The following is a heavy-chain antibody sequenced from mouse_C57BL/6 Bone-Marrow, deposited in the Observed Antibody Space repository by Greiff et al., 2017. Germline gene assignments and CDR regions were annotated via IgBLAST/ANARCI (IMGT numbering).Heavy chain of an antibody. Sequence: VQLQQSGAELVRPGASVKLSCTASGFNIKDDYMHWVKQRPEQGLEWIGWIDPENGDTEYASKFQGKATITADTSSNTAYLQLSSLTSEDTAVYYCTTPVYYDYDPDYWGQGTTLTVSS. J-gene: IGHJ2*01. CDR1: GFNIKDDY. CDR2: IDPENGDT. V-gene: IGHV14-4*01. D-gene: IGHD2-4*01. CDR3: TTPVYYDYDPDY.